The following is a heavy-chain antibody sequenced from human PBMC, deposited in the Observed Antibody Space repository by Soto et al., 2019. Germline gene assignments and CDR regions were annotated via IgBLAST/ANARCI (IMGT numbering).Heavy chain of an antibody. D-gene: IGHD2-2*01. CDR1: GYTFTSYA. Sequence: ASVKVSCKASGYTFTSYAMHWVRQAPGQRLEWMGWINAGNGNTKYSQKFQGRVTITRDTSASTAYMELSSLRSEDTAVYYCARTLILGYCSSTSCHRTFDYWGQGTLVTVSS. CDR2: INAGNGNT. CDR3: ARTLILGYCSSTSCHRTFDY. J-gene: IGHJ4*02. V-gene: IGHV1-3*01.